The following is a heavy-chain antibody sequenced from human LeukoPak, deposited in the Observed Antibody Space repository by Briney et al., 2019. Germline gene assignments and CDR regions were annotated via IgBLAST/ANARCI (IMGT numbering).Heavy chain of an antibody. J-gene: IGHJ4*02. Sequence: PSETLSLTCTVSGGSISSYYWSWIRQPPGKGLEWIGYIYYSGSTNYNPSLKSRLTMSVDTSKNQFSLKLSSVTAADTAVYYCARRGAFNALNCWGRGTLVTVSS. CDR1: GGSISSYY. CDR3: ARRGAFNALNC. D-gene: IGHD2-15*01. V-gene: IGHV4-59*08. CDR2: IYYSGST.